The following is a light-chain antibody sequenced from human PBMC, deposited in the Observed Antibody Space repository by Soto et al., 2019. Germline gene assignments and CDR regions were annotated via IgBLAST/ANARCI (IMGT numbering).Light chain of an antibody. CDR1: ISNIGAGYA. CDR3: QSSDKSPDSSYV. CDR2: DDT. Sequence: QSLLTQPPSLSGAPGQTITISCSGTISNIGAGYAVHWYQHLPGTAPKLLIFDDTNRPSGVPDRFSGSRSGASASLAITGLQADDEGDYYCQSSDKSPDSSYVFGSGTKVTVL. V-gene: IGLV1-40*01. J-gene: IGLJ1*01.